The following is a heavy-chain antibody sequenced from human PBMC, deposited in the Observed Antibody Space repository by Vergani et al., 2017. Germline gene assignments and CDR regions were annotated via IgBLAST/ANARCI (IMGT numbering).Heavy chain of an antibody. Sequence: QVQLQQWGAGLLKPSETLSLTCAVYGGSFSGYYWSWIRQPPGKGLEWIGEINHSGSTNYNPSLKSRVTISVDTSKNQFSLKLSSVTAAATAVYYCARLRLGLFDYWGQGTLVTVSS. CDR3: ARLRLGLFDY. CDR1: GGSFSGYY. V-gene: IGHV4-34*01. J-gene: IGHJ4*02. D-gene: IGHD3-16*01. CDR2: INHSGST.